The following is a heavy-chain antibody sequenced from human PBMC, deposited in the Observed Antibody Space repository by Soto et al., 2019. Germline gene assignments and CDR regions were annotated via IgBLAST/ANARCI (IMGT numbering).Heavy chain of an antibody. CDR2: ISWNSGSI. CDR3: AKGGGNYYDSSGSEPPFDY. CDR1: GFTFDDYA. J-gene: IGHJ4*02. D-gene: IGHD3-22*01. Sequence: GGSLRLSCAASGFTFDDYAMHWVRQAPGKGLEWVSGISWNSGSIGYADSVKGRFTISRDNAKNSLYLQMNSLRAEDTALYYCAKGGGNYYDSSGSEPPFDYWGQGTLVTVSS. V-gene: IGHV3-9*01.